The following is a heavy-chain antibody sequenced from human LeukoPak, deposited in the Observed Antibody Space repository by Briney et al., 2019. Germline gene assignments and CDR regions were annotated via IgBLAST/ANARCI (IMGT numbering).Heavy chain of an antibody. CDR2: ISGSGGST. V-gene: IGHV3-23*01. CDR1: GFTFSSYW. Sequence: QTGGSLRLSCAASGFTFSSYWMNWARQAPGKGLEWVSAISGSGGSTYYADSVKGRFTISRDNSKNTLYLQMNSLRAEDTAVYYCAKVPSTYYYDSSGLDYWGQGTLVTVSS. D-gene: IGHD3-22*01. CDR3: AKVPSTYYYDSSGLDY. J-gene: IGHJ4*02.